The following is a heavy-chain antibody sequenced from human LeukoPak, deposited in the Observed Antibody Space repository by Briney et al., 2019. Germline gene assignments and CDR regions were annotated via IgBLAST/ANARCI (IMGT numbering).Heavy chain of an antibody. D-gene: IGHD2-15*01. CDR3: VGSPNQDFFDY. J-gene: IGHJ4*02. Sequence: SETLSLTCTVSGVSINSHYLNWIRQPPGKGLEWIGYIYGSGRTNYNPSLKSRVTMSVDTSKSQFSLNLSSLTAADTAVYYCVGSPNQDFFDYWSQGPLV. CDR1: GVSINSHY. V-gene: IGHV4-4*09. CDR2: IYGSGRT.